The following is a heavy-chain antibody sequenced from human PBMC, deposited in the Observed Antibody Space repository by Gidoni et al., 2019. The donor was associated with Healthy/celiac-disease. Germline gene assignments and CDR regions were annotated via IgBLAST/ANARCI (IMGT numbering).Heavy chain of an antibody. J-gene: IGHJ6*02. Sequence: QVQLQESGPGLVKPSGTLSLTCAVSGGSISSSNWWSWVRQPPGKGLECIGEIYHSGSTNYNPSLQSRVTISVDKSKNQFSLKLSSVTAADTAVYYCARGVGAAGTYYYYGMDVWGQGTTVTVSS. CDR1: GGSISSSNW. CDR2: IYHSGST. V-gene: IGHV4-4*02. CDR3: ARGVGAAGTYYYYGMDV. D-gene: IGHD6-13*01.